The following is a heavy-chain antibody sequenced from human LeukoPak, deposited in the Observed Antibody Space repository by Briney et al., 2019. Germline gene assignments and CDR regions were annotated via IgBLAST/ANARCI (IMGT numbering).Heavy chain of an antibody. CDR1: GYTLTELS. CDR3: ATLPPNYYDSSGRWFDP. CDR2: FDPEDGET. D-gene: IGHD3-22*01. Sequence: GASVKVSCKVSGYTLTELSMHWVRQAPGKGLEWMGGFDPEDGETIYAQKSQGRVTMTEDTSTDTAYMELSSPRSEDTAVYYCATLPPNYYDSSGRWFDPWGQGTLVTVSS. J-gene: IGHJ5*02. V-gene: IGHV1-24*01.